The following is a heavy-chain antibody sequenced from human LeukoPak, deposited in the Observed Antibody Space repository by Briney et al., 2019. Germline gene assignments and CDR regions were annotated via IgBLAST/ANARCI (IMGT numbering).Heavy chain of an antibody. CDR3: ARDKDTFDY. J-gene: IGHJ4*02. CDR2: IRYDESNE. V-gene: IGHV3-30*02. Sequence: GGSLRLSCAASEFTFSNYGMHWVRQAPGKGLEWVAFIRYDESNEYYADSVKGRFTISRDNSKNTLYLQMNSLRADDTAVYYCARDKDTFDYWGQGTLVTVSS. CDR1: EFTFSNYG.